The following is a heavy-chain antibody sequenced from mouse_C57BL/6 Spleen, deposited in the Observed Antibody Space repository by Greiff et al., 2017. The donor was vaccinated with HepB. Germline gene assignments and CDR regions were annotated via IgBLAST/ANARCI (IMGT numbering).Heavy chain of an antibody. CDR1: GYTFTSYW. CDR3: ARCPNFYWYFDV. V-gene: IGHV1-64*01. D-gene: IGHD4-1*01. Sequence: VQLQQPGAELVKPGASVKLSCKASGYTFTSYWMHWVKQRPGQGLEWIGMIHPNSGSTNYNEKFKSKATLTVDKSSSTAYMQLSSLTSEDSAVYYCARCPNFYWYFDVWGTGTTVTVSS. CDR2: IHPNSGST. J-gene: IGHJ1*03.